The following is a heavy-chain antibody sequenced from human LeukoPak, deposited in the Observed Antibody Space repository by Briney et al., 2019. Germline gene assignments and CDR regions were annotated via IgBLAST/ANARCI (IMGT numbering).Heavy chain of an antibody. D-gene: IGHD6-19*01. CDR2: IYYSGST. V-gene: IGHV4-59*12. CDR3: ARGLSRLVRVYYYMDV. CDR1: GGSISTYY. Sequence: SETLSLTCTVSGGSISTYYWSWIRQPPGKGLEWIGYIYYSGSTNYNPSLKSRVTISVDTSKNQFSLKLSSVTAADTAVYYCARGLSRLVRVYYYMDVWGKGTTVTVSS. J-gene: IGHJ6*03.